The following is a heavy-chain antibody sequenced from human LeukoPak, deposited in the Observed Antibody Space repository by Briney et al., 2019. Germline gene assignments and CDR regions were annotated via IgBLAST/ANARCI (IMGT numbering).Heavy chain of an antibody. Sequence: PGRSLRLSCAASGFTFSSYGMHWVRQAPSKGLEWVAVISYDGSNKYYADSVKGRFTISRDNSKNTLYLQMNSLRAEDTAVYYCAKSGDTAMVTDYWGQGTLVTVSS. CDR2: ISYDGSNK. V-gene: IGHV3-30*18. D-gene: IGHD5-18*01. CDR3: AKSGDTAMVTDY. CDR1: GFTFSSYG. J-gene: IGHJ4*02.